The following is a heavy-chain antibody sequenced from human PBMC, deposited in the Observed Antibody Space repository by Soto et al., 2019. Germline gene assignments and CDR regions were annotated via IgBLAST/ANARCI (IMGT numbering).Heavy chain of an antibody. CDR2: IVVGSGNT. J-gene: IGHJ6*02. Sequence: SVKVSCKASGFTFTSSAVQWVRQARGQRLEWIGWIVVGSGNTNYAQKFQERVTITRDMSTSTAYMELSSLRSEDTAVYYCAADGIVGATSLYYYYGMDVWGQGTTVTVSS. D-gene: IGHD1-26*01. CDR1: GFTFTSSA. V-gene: IGHV1-58*01. CDR3: AADGIVGATSLYYYYGMDV.